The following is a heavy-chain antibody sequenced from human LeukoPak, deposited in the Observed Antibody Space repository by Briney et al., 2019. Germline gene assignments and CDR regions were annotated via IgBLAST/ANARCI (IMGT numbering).Heavy chain of an antibody. D-gene: IGHD1-14*01. V-gene: IGHV1-46*01. Sequence: GASVKVSCKASGYTFTSYYMHWVQQAPGQGLEWMGIINPSGGSTSYAQKFQGRVTMTRDTSTSTVYMELSSLRSEDTAVYYCARDQTTGADYYYCGMDVWGQGTTVTVSS. J-gene: IGHJ6*02. CDR1: GYTFTSYY. CDR3: ARDQTTGADYYYCGMDV. CDR2: INPSGGST.